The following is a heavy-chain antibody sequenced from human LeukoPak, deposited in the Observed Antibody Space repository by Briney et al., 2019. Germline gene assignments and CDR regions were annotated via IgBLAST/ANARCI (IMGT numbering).Heavy chain of an antibody. J-gene: IGHJ5*02. D-gene: IGHD3-16*02. Sequence: HSGRSLRLSCAASGFTFSSYGMHWVRQAPGKGLEWVAVIWYDSSNKYYADSVKGRFTISRDISKNTLYLQMNSLRAEDTAVYYCARDGDDYVWGSYRNSNWFDPWGQGTLVTVSS. V-gene: IGHV3-33*01. CDR3: ARDGDDYVWGSYRNSNWFDP. CDR2: IWYDSSNK. CDR1: GFTFSSYG.